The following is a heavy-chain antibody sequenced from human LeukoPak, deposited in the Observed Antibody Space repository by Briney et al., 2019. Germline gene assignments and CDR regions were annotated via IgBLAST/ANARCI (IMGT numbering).Heavy chain of an antibody. D-gene: IGHD3-22*01. CDR3: ARVSEYYDSSGYYYFDY. V-gene: IGHV4-31*03. Sequence: SETLSLTCTASDGSISSGGYYWSWIRQHPGKGLEWIGYIYYSGSTYYNPSLKSRVTISVDTSKDQFSLKLSSVTAADTAVYYCARVSEYYDSSGYYYFDYWGQGTLVTVSS. CDR1: DGSISSGGYY. J-gene: IGHJ4*02. CDR2: IYYSGST.